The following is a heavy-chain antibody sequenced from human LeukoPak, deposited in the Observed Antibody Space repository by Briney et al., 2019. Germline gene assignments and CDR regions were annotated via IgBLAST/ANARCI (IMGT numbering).Heavy chain of an antibody. CDR2: ISGSGGST. CDR3: ARTVVVSPLNRYYYGMDV. J-gene: IGHJ6*02. CDR1: GFTFSSYA. V-gene: IGHV3-23*01. D-gene: IGHD2-2*01. Sequence: GGSLRLSCAASGFTFSSYAMSWVRQAPGKGLEWVSAISGSGGSTYYADSVKGRFTISRDNSKNTLYLQMNSLRAEDTAVYYCARTVVVSPLNRYYYGMDVWGQGTTVTVSS.